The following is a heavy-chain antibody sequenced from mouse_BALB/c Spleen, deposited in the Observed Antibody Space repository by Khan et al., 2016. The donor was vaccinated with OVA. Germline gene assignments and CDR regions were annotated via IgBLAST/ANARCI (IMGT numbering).Heavy chain of an antibody. Sequence: VQLKQSGAEFVKPGASVKLSCTASGFNIKDTYMHWINQRPQQGLVWSGRMDPANGNDRYDPKFQDKATRTADASSNTAYLQRSSLTYEDTAASYCVRGAYSGLFAYWRPGPLVTVSA. CDR1: GFNIKDTY. CDR2: MDPANGND. CDR3: VRGAYSGLFAY. V-gene: IGHV14-3*02. J-gene: IGHJ3*01. D-gene: IGHD2-10*01.